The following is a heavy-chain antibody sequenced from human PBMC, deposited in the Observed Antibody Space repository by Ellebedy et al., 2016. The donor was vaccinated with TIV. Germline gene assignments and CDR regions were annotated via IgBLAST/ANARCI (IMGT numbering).Heavy chain of an antibody. J-gene: IGHJ6*02. V-gene: IGHV1-58*01. CDR2: IVVGSGNT. CDR1: GFTFTSSA. D-gene: IGHD1-26*01. Sequence: SVKVSXKASGFTFTSSAVQWVRQARGQRLEWIGWIVVGSGNTNYAQKFQERVTITRDMSTSTAYMELSSLRSEDTAVYYCAARGREYYYYGMDVWGQGTTVTVSS. CDR3: AARGREYYYYGMDV.